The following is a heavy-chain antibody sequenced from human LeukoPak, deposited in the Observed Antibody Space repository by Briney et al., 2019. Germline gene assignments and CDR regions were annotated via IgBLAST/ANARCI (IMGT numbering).Heavy chain of an antibody. J-gene: IGHJ4*02. D-gene: IGHD5-24*01. CDR2: IYYSGST. CDR1: GGSISSSSDY. CDR3: GGYNFYYFDY. V-gene: IGHV4-39*01. Sequence: SETLSLTCIVSGGSISSSSDYWGWIRQPPGKGLEWIGSIYYSGSTYYNPSLKSRVTISVDTSKNQFSLKLRSVTATDMAVYYCGGYNFYYFDYWGQGTLVTVSS.